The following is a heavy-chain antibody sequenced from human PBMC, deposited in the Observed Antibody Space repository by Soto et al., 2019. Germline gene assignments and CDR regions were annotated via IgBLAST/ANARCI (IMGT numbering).Heavy chain of an antibody. CDR1: GYSFTTYW. CDR2: IYPGDSDT. V-gene: IGHV5-51*01. D-gene: IGHD1-7*01. J-gene: IGHJ4*02. CDR3: ARLTRGNYWAPFDY. Sequence: GESLKISCKVSGYSFTTYWIAWVRQMPEKGLEWMGIIYPGDSDTRYSPSFQGQVAISADKSISTAYLQWSSLKASDTAIYYCARLTRGNYWAPFDYWGQGTLVTVSS.